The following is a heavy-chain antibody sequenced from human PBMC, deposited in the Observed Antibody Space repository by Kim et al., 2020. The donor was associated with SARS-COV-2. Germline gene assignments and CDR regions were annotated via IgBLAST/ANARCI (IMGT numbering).Heavy chain of an antibody. J-gene: IGHJ4*02. CDR3: AKAQLEGLRLGGLSLEVDY. D-gene: IGHD3-16*02. Sequence: GRFTISRDNAKISLYLQMNSLRAEDTALYYCAKAQLEGLRLGGLSLEVDYWGQGTLVTVSS. V-gene: IGHV3-9*01.